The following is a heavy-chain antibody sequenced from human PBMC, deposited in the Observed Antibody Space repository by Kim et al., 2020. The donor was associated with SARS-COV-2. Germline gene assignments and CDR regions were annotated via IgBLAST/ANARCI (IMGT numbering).Heavy chain of an antibody. Sequence: GGSLRLSCAASGFTVSSNYMSWVRQAPGKGLEWVSVIYSGGSTYYADSVKGRFTISRDNSKNTLYLQMNSLRAEDTAVYYCARSPMTIQLHAHAFDIWGQGTMVTVSS. CDR1: GFTVSSNY. CDR2: IYSGGST. CDR3: ARSPMTIQLHAHAFDI. D-gene: IGHD2-2*01. V-gene: IGHV3-66*02. J-gene: IGHJ3*02.